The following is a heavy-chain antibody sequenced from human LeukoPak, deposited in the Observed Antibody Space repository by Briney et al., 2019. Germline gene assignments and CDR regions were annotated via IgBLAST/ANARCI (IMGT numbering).Heavy chain of an antibody. CDR1: GFTFSSYW. J-gene: IGHJ3*02. CDR2: IKQDGSEK. D-gene: IGHD3-3*01. V-gene: IGHV3-7*03. CDR3: AREKKTEWTTGAFDM. Sequence: GGSLRLSCAASGFTFSSYWMSWVRQAPGKGLEWVANIKQDGSEKYYVDSVKGRFTISRDNAKNSLYLQMNSLRAEDTAVYYCAREKKTEWTTGAFDMWGQGTMVIVSS.